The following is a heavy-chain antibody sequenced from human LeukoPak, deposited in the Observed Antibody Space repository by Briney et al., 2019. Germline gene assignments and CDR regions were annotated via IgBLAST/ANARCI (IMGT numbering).Heavy chain of an antibody. D-gene: IGHD3-10*01. CDR1: GFTFTDHP. J-gene: IGHJ4*02. Sequence: GGSLRLSCVASGFTFTDHPMNWVRQAPGKGLEWVAVIWYDGSNKYYADSVKGRFTISRDNSKNTLYLQMNSLRAEDTAVYYCARDGSGSSYIDYWGQGTLVTVSS. CDR2: IWYDGSNK. CDR3: ARDGSGSSYIDY. V-gene: IGHV3-33*08.